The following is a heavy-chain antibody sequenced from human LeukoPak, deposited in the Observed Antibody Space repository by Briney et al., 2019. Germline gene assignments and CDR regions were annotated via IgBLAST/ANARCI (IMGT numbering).Heavy chain of an antibody. Sequence: ASVKVSCKASGYTFTGYYMHWVRQAPGQGLEWMGWINPNSGGTNYAQKFQGRVTMTRDTSISTAYMELSRLRSDDTAVYYCARGPGYSSSSLSDYWGQGTLVTVSS. D-gene: IGHD6-6*01. CDR1: GYTFTGYY. CDR2: INPNSGGT. V-gene: IGHV1-2*02. J-gene: IGHJ4*02. CDR3: ARGPGYSSSSLSDY.